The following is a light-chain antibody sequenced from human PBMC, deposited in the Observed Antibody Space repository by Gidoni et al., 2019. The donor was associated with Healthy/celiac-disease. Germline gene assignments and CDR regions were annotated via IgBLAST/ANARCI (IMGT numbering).Light chain of an antibody. Sequence: QSALTQPASVSGSPGQSLTISCTGTSSDVGGYTYVSWYQQHPGKAPNLMIYDVSNRPSGVSNRFSGSKSGNTASLTISGLQAEDEADYYCSSYTSSSTYVVFGGGTKLTVL. V-gene: IGLV2-14*01. CDR2: DVS. CDR1: SSDVGGYTY. CDR3: SSYTSSSTYVV. J-gene: IGLJ2*01.